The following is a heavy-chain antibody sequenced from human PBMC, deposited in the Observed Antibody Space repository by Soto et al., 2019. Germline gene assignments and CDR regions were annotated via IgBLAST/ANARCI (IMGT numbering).Heavy chain of an antibody. V-gene: IGHV1-18*01. CDR2: ISAYNGNT. CDR3: ARVGSLLWFGESGSFDY. D-gene: IGHD3-10*01. Sequence: QVRLVQSGAEVKKPGASVKVSCKASGYTFTSYGISWVRQAPGQGLEWMGWISAYNGNTNYAQKLQGRVTMTTDTSTSTAYMELRSLRSDDTAVYYCARVGSLLWFGESGSFDYWGQGTLVTVSS. J-gene: IGHJ4*02. CDR1: GYTFTSYG.